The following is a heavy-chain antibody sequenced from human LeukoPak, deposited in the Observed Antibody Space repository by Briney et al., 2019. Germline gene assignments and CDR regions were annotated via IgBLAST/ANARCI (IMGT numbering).Heavy chain of an antibody. CDR3: AKSTASGYSNDY. V-gene: IGHV3-30*18. CDR2: ISYDGSNK. J-gene: IGHJ4*02. Sequence: GRSLRLSCAAAGFTFSSYGMHWVRQAPGKGLELVAVISYDGSNKYYADSVKGRFTISRDNSKNTLYLQMNSLRAEDTAVYYCAKSTASGYSNDYWGQGTLVTVSS. D-gene: IGHD3-22*01. CDR1: GFTFSSYG.